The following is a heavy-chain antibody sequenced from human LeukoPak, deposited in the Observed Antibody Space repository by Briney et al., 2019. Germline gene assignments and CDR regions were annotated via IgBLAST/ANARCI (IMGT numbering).Heavy chain of an antibody. J-gene: IGHJ5*02. CDR3: ASLYCSSTSCYELNWFDP. D-gene: IGHD2-2*01. Sequence: ASVKVSCKASGYTFTSYDINWVRQATGQGLEWMGWMNPNSGNTGYAQKFQGRVTMTRNTSISTAYMELSSLSSVTAADTAVYYCASLYCSSTSCYELNWFDPWGQGTLVTVSS. CDR1: GYTFTSYD. CDR2: MNPNSGNT. V-gene: IGHV1-8*01.